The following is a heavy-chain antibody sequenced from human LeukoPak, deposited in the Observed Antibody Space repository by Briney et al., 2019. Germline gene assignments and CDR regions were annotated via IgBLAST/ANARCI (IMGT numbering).Heavy chain of an antibody. J-gene: IGHJ4*01. CDR1: SGSISSSSFY. CDR3: ARVFDF. CDR2: IHSSGGT. Sequence: SETLSLTCTVSSGSISSSSFYWGWFRQPPGQGLEWLASIHSSGGTHYTPALKSRLIISRDTSKNQFSLSLTSVTAADTAIYYCARVFDFWGHGTLVTVSS. V-gene: IGHV4-39*07.